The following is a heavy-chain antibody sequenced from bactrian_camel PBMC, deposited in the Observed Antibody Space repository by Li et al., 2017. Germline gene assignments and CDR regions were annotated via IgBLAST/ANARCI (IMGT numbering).Heavy chain of an antibody. CDR2: LQTRSENT. CDR3: AANKPPCYYSETLAAQADDFNH. CDR1: GNTYSSYC. Sequence: QVQLVESGGGSVQAGGSLKLSCVDSGNTYSSYCMGWFRQAPGQEREIVATLQTRSENTNYADSVKGRFTISQDNAKPTMYLQMDNLQPEDTAIYYCAANKPPCYYSETLAAQADDFNHWGQGTQVTVS. D-gene: IGHD2*01. J-gene: IGHJ4*01. V-gene: IGHV3-3*01.